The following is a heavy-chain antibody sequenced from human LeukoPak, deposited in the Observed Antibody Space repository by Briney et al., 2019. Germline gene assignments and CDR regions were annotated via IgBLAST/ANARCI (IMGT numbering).Heavy chain of an antibody. CDR1: GGSIGSGSYY. CDR2: IYTSGST. CDR3: AREDRGSGGDY. D-gene: IGHD2-15*01. Sequence: SQTLSLTCTVSGGSIGSGSYYWSWIRQPAGKGLEWIGRIYTSGSTNYNPSLKSRVTISVDTSKNQFSLKLSSVTAADTAVYYCAREDRGSGGDYWGQGTLVTVSS. V-gene: IGHV4-61*02. J-gene: IGHJ4*02.